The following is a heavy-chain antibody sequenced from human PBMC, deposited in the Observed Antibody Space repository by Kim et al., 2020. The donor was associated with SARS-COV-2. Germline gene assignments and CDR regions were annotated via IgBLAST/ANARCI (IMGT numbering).Heavy chain of an antibody. CDR2: INHSGST. CDR1: GGSFSGYY. CDR3: ARDGRISGFGRFDY. D-gene: IGHD3-10*01. J-gene: IGHJ4*02. V-gene: IGHV4-34*01. Sequence: SETLSLTCAVYGGSFSGYYWSWIRQPPGKGLEWIGEINHSGSTNYNPSLKSRVTISVDTSKNQFSLKLSSVTAADTAVYYCARDGRISGFGRFDYWGQGT.